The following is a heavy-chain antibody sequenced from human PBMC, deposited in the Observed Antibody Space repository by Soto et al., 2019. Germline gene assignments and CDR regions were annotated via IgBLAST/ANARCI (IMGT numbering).Heavy chain of an antibody. D-gene: IGHD5-12*01. CDR3: ARQSTISLLPNYYYGMDV. Sequence: SVKVSCKASGGTFSSYAISWVRQAPGQGLEWMGGIIPIFGTANYAQRFQGRVTITADESTSTAYMELSSLRSEDTAVYYCARQSTISLLPNYYYGMDVWGQGTTVTVSS. CDR2: IIPIFGTA. CDR1: GGTFSSYA. V-gene: IGHV1-69*13. J-gene: IGHJ6*02.